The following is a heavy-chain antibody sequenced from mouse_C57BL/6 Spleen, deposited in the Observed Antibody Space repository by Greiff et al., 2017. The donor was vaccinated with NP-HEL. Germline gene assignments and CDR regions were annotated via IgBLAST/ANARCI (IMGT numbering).Heavy chain of an antibody. CDR1: GYTFTSYW. D-gene: IGHD1-1*01. Sequence: QVQLQQPGAELVMPGASVKLSCKASGYTFTSYWMHWVKQRPGQGLEWIGEIDPSDSYTNYNQKFKGKSTLTVDKSSSTAYMQLSSLTSEDSAVYYCERTDYYYGSRYDYFDYWGQGTTLTVPS. J-gene: IGHJ2*01. CDR3: ERTDYYYGSRYDYFDY. V-gene: IGHV1-69*01. CDR2: IDPSDSYT.